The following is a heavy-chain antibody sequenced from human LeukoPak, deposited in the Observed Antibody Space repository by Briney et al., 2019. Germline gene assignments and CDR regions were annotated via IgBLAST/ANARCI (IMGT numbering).Heavy chain of an antibody. Sequence: SETLSLTCTVSPYSISSGYYWGWIRQPPGKGLEWIGSIYRSGSAYYNPSLKSRVTISVDTSMNNFSLKLSSVIAADTAVYYCARGAAIVGGPAYWGQGILVIVSS. V-gene: IGHV4-38-2*02. CDR1: PYSISSGYY. CDR3: ARGAAIVGGPAY. D-gene: IGHD1-26*01. CDR2: IYRSGSA. J-gene: IGHJ4*02.